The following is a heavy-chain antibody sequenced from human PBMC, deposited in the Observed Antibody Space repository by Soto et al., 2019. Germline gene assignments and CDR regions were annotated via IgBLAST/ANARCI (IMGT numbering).Heavy chain of an antibody. Sequence: QVKLVQSGAEVKKPGASVKVSCKASGYTFTSYGISWMRQAPGQGLEWMGWISAYNGNTNYAQKFQGRVTMTTDTTTSTAYMELRSLRSDDTAVYYCARDGVDTATGYYYGMDVWGQGTTVTVSS. J-gene: IGHJ6*02. V-gene: IGHV1-18*01. D-gene: IGHD5-18*01. CDR1: GYTFTSYG. CDR3: ARDGVDTATGYYYGMDV. CDR2: ISAYNGNT.